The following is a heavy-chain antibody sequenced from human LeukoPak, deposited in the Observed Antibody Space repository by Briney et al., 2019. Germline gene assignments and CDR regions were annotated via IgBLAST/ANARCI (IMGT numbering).Heavy chain of an antibody. J-gene: IGHJ6*03. CDR1: GFTFSNYA. CDR2: IRNDGNEI. V-gene: IGHV3-30*02. D-gene: IGHD1-14*01. CDR3: AKTGFQWGEYFYYMDV. Sequence: GGSLRLSCAASGFTFSNYAMHWVRQAPGKGLEWVAFIRNDGNEIYYADSVKGRFTISRDNSRDTLYFQMNCLIYEDTAVYYCAKTGFQWGEYFYYMDVWGKGTTVTVSS.